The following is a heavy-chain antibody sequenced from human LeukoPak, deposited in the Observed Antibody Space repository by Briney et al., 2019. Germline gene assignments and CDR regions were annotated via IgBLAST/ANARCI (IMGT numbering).Heavy chain of an antibody. Sequence: GESLKISCKGSGYSFTSSWIGWVRQMPGKGLEWMGIIYPGDSDTRYSPSFQGQVTIPADKSITTAYLQWSSLKASDTAVYYCARRDCSGGSCYIRGYFDYWGQGTLVTVSS. CDR1: GYSFTSSW. J-gene: IGHJ4*02. V-gene: IGHV5-51*01. CDR3: ARRDCSGGSCYIRGYFDY. D-gene: IGHD2-15*01. CDR2: IYPGDSDT.